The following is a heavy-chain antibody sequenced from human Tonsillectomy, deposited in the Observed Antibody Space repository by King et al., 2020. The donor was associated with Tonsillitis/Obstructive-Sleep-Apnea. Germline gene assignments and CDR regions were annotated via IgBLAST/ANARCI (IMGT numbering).Heavy chain of an antibody. CDR2: INHSASA. CDR3: AGALDITQLGHRHSYYMDV. D-gene: IGHD2-15*01. CDR1: GGSFSGYY. Sequence: VQLQQWGAGLLKPSETLSLTCAVYGGSFSGYYWRWIRQSPGKGLEWIGEINHSASANSNPSLESRVTMSVDTSKNQFSLKLTSVTAADTAVYYCAGALDITQLGHRHSYYMDVWGKGTTVTVSS. V-gene: IGHV4-34*01. J-gene: IGHJ6*03.